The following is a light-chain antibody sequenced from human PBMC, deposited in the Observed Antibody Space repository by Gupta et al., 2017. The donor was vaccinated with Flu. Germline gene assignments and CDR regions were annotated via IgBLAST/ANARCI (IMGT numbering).Light chain of an antibody. V-gene: IGKV4-1*01. J-gene: IGKJ4*01. CDR1: QSVLYSSNNKNY. Sequence: SLGERATINCKSSQSVLYSSNNKNYLAWYQQKPGQPPKLLISWASTRESGVPGRFSGSGSETDFTLTISSLQAEDVAVYYCQQYYTVPVTFGGGTKVEIK. CDR2: WAS. CDR3: QQYYTVPVT.